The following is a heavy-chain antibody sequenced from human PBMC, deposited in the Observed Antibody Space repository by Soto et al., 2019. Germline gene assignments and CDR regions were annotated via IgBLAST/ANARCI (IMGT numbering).Heavy chain of an antibody. J-gene: IGHJ3*02. Sequence: GASVKVSCKASGYTFTSYAMHWVHQAPGQRLEWMGWINAGNGNTKYSQKFQGRVTITRDTSASTAYMELSSLRSEDTAVYYCARDKYYGDYVDAFDIWGQGTMVTVSS. CDR2: INAGNGNT. CDR1: GYTFTSYA. CDR3: ARDKYYGDYVDAFDI. V-gene: IGHV1-3*01. D-gene: IGHD4-17*01.